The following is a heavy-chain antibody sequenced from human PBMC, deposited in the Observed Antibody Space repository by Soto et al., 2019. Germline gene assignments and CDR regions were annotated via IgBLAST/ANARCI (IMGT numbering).Heavy chain of an antibody. CDR1: GGTFNSYT. Sequence: QVQLVQSGAEVKRPGSSVRVSCKASGGTFNSYTISLVRQAPGQGPEWMGSIIPVLGVANYAQTFQGRVTITADKSTSTVYMDLSSLRSEDTAVYYCARGGVTAAGTLGNWGQGTLVTVSS. D-gene: IGHD6-13*01. V-gene: IGHV1-69*02. CDR3: ARGGVTAAGTLGN. CDR2: IIPVLGVA. J-gene: IGHJ4*02.